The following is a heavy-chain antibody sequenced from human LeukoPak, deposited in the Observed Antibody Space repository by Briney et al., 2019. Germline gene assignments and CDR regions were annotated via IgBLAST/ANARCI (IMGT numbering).Heavy chain of an antibody. CDR1: GYSLTSYW. Sequence: GESLQISCKGSGYSLTSYWIGWVRQLPGKGLEWMGIIYPGDSDTRYSPSFQGQVTISADKSISTAYLQWSSLKASDTAMYYCARRGFGDRSWVDYWGQGTLVTVSS. CDR3: ARRGFGDRSWVDY. J-gene: IGHJ4*02. CDR2: IYPGDSDT. V-gene: IGHV5-51*01. D-gene: IGHD3-10*01.